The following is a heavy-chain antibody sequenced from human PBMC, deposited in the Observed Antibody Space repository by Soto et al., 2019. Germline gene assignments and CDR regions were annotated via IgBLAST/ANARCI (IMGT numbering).Heavy chain of an antibody. CDR1: GYTFTRYG. J-gene: IGHJ6*02. CDR2: ISGYDGRT. V-gene: IGHV1-18*01. CDR3: AIEGAVPYYYYGMDV. D-gene: IGHD3-16*01. Sequence: QVHLVQSGAEVKKPGASVKVSCKTSGYTFTRYGISWVRQAPGQGLEWMGWISGYDGRTNFAQKVQDRVTXTXXXSXXTVYMELRSLISDDTAVYYCAIEGAVPYYYYGMDVWGQGTTVTVSS.